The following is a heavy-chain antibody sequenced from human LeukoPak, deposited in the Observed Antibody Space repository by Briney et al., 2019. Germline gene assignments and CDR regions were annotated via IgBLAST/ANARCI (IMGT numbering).Heavy chain of an antibody. J-gene: IGHJ2*01. Sequence: PGGSLRLSCAASGFTLSNYDMHWVRQATGEGLEWLSGIDIAGDTYYPGSVRGRFTISRENAENSLYLQMNSLRAGDTGVYYCARTTVTSGPFWYFDLWGRGTLVTVS. D-gene: IGHD4-17*01. V-gene: IGHV3-13*01. CDR2: IDIAGDT. CDR1: GFTLSNYD. CDR3: ARTTVTSGPFWYFDL.